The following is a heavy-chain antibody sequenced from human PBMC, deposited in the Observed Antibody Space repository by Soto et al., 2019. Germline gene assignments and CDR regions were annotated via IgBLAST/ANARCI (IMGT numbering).Heavy chain of an antibody. Sequence: QVQLQESGPGLVKPSETLSLTCTISGGPMNNYYCSWFRQPRGQGLEWIGYMGYNGFTRYNPSLTSRVAISLDTATNQFSLTLSSVTAADTALYYCARQGFGELPGLVDVWGQGITVTVSS. CDR3: ARQGFGELPGLVDV. J-gene: IGHJ6*02. D-gene: IGHD3-10*01. CDR1: GGPMNNYY. CDR2: MGYNGFT. V-gene: IGHV4-59*08.